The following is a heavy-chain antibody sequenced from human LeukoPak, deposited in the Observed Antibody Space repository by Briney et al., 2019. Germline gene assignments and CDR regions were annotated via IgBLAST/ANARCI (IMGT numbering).Heavy chain of an antibody. J-gene: IGHJ4*02. CDR1: GGSFSGYH. CDR3: ARGGPLPIG. D-gene: IGHD3-3*01. CDR2: INHSGST. Sequence: SETLSLTCAVYGGSFSGYHWSWIRQPPGKGLEWIGEINHSGSTNYNPSLKSRVTMSIDTSKNQFSLQLSSVTAADTAVYYCARGGPLPIGWGQGTLVTVSS. V-gene: IGHV4-34*01.